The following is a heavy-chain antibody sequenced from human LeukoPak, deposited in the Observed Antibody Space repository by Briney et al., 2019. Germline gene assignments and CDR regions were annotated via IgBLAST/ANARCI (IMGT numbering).Heavy chain of an antibody. V-gene: IGHV1-2*02. CDR3: ARDPDGSGATRGFDY. CDR1: GYTFSGYY. Sequence: ASVTVSCKASGYTFSGYYIQWVRQAPGQGLEWMGWINPNIGGANYAQKFQGRVTMTRDTSINTAYMELTRLRFNDTAVYFCARDPDGSGATRGFDYWGQGTLVTVSS. CDR2: INPNIGGA. D-gene: IGHD1-26*01. J-gene: IGHJ4*02.